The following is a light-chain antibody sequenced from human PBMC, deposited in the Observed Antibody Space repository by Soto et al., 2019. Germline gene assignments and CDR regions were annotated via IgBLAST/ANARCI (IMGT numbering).Light chain of an antibody. Sequence: ILMTQTPLSLSVTPGQPASISCKSSQSLLHTDGRTYLNWYLQKAGRPPQLLIFEVSNRFSGVSDRFSGSGSGTDFTLKISRVEAEDVGTYYCMQNIEVPWAFGQGTKVEVK. V-gene: IGKV2D-29*01. J-gene: IGKJ1*01. CDR3: MQNIEVPWA. CDR1: QSLLHTDGRTY. CDR2: EVS.